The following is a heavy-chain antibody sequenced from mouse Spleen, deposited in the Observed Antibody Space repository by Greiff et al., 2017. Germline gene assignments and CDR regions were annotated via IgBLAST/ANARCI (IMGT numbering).Heavy chain of an antibody. CDR2: IWSGGST. CDR1: GFSLTGYG. J-gene: IGHJ1*03. CDR3: ATYGNYDWYFDV. Sequence: VQLQESGPGLVQPSQSLSITCTVSGFSLTGYGVHWVRQSPGKGLEWLGVIWSGGSTDYNAAFISRLSISKDNSKSQVFFKMNSLQADDTAIYYCATYGNYDWYFDVWGTGTTVTVSS. V-gene: IGHV2-2*01. D-gene: IGHD2-1*01.